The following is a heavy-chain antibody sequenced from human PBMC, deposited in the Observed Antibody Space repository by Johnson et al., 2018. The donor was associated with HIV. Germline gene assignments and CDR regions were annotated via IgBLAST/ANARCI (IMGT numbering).Heavy chain of an antibody. D-gene: IGHD4-17*01. CDR3: ARVIDRDDGDYVKAFDI. Sequence: VQLVESGGGVVRPGGSLRLSCAASGFTFGDYGMSWVRQVPGKGLEWVSGINWNGDSTGYADSVKGRFTISRDNAKNSLYLQMNSLRAEDTALFYCARVIDRDDGDYVKAFDIWGQGTMVTVSS. CDR1: GFTFGDYG. J-gene: IGHJ3*02. V-gene: IGHV3-20*04. CDR2: INWNGDST.